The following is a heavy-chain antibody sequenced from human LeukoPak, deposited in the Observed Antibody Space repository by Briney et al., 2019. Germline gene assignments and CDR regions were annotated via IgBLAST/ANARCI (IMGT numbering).Heavy chain of an antibody. CDR3: ARGPPSYCSSTSCSPYNWFDP. CDR1: GVSFSGYY. D-gene: IGHD2-2*01. CDR2: INHSGST. J-gene: IGHJ5*02. Sequence: SETLSLTCAVYGVSFSGYYWSWIRQPPGKGLEWIGEINHSGSTNYNPSLKSRVTISVDTSKNQFSLKLSSVTAADTAVYYCARGPPSYCSSTSCSPYNWFDPWGQGTLVTVSS. V-gene: IGHV4-34*01.